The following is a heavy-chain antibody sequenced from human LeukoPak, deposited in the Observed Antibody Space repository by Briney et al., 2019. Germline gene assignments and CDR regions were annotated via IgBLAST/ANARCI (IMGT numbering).Heavy chain of an antibody. CDR1: GGSISSSSYY. D-gene: IGHD3-16*02. J-gene: IGHJ4*02. CDR3: ARGRGYDYVWGSYRWGYYFDY. CDR2: INHSGST. V-gene: IGHV4-39*07. Sequence: SETLSLTCTVSGGSISSSSYYWSWIRQPPGKGLEWIGEINHSGSTNYNPSLKSRVTISVDTSKNQFSLKLSSVTAADTAVYYCARGRGYDYVWGSYRWGYYFDYWGQGTLVTVSS.